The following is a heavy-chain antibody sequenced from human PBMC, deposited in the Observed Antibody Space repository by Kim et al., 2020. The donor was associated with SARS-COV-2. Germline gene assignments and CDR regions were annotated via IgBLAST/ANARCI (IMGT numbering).Heavy chain of an antibody. D-gene: IGHD2-2*01. V-gene: IGHV4-59*01. CDR3: ARISTRWSPFDY. J-gene: IGHJ4*02. Sequence: NYNPTLKRRVTISVDTSKNQFSLKLTSVTAADTAMYYCARISTRWSPFDYWGQGTLVTVSS.